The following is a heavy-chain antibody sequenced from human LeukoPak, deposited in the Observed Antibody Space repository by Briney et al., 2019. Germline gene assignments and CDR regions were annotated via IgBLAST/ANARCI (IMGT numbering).Heavy chain of an antibody. D-gene: IGHD6-25*01. CDR1: GFTFSSYA. V-gene: IGHV3-23*01. Sequence: GGSLRLSCAASGFTFSSYAMSWVRQPPGKGLEWVSAISGSGSSTYYADSVKGRFTISRDNSKNTLYLQMTSLRAEDTAVYYCAKDRRGQRRFVAFQYYYYGMDVWGQGTTVTVSS. CDR2: ISGSGSST. J-gene: IGHJ6*02. CDR3: AKDRRGQRRFVAFQYYYYGMDV.